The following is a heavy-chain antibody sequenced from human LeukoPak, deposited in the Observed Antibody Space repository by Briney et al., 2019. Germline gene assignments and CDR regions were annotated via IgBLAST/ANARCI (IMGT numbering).Heavy chain of an antibody. CDR1: GFTFGSYS. V-gene: IGHV3-48*01. CDR2: IGSGGSDI. J-gene: IGHJ4*02. D-gene: IGHD2-21*01. Sequence: GGSLRLSCAASGFTFGSYSMNWVRQAPGKGLEWVSYIGSGGSDIYYADSVKGRFTISRDNAKNSLFLQMNSLRADDTAVYYCVRDGGALFDYWGQGTLVTVSS. CDR3: VRDGGALFDY.